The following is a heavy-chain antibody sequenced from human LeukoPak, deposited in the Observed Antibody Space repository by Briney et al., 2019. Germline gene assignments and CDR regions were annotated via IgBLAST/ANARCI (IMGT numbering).Heavy chain of an antibody. CDR1: GFTFSTYP. V-gene: IGHV3-30*02. CDR3: AKVEAAMVRGYYYYYMDV. CDR2: IRYDGSNK. J-gene: IGHJ6*03. D-gene: IGHD5-18*01. Sequence: GGSLRLSCDASGFTFSTYPMHWVRQAPGKGLEWVAFIRYDGSNKYYADSVKGRFTISRDNSKNTLYLQMNSLRAEDTAVYYCAKVEAAMVRGYYYYYMDVWGKGTTVTVSS.